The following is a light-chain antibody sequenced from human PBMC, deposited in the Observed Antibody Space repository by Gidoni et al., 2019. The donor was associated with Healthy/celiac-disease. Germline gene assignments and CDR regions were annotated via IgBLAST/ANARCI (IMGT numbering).Light chain of an antibody. CDR3: QQYGSSPALT. CDR1: QSVSSSY. V-gene: IGKV3-20*01. CDR2: GAS. Sequence: ILLTQSPCTLSLSPGERATLSCRASQSVSSSYLAWYQQKPGQAPRLLIYGASSRATGIPDRFSGSGSGTDFTLTISRLEPEDFAVYYCQQYGSSPALTFGGGTKVEIK. J-gene: IGKJ4*01.